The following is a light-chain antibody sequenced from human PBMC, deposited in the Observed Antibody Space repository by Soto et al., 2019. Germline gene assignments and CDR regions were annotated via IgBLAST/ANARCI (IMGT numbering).Light chain of an antibody. Sequence: EIVMTQSAETLSVSPGERTTLSCRASQSVGNNLAWYQQKPGQAPRLLIYGAYTRATGIPARFSGSGSGTDFTLTISSVQSEDFAVYYCQHYNYWPPKTFGQGTKVDIK. V-gene: IGKV3-15*01. J-gene: IGKJ1*01. CDR1: QSVGNN. CDR3: QHYNYWPPKT. CDR2: GAY.